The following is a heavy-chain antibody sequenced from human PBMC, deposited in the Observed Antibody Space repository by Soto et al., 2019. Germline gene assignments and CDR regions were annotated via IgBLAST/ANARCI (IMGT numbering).Heavy chain of an antibody. CDR3: ARGHLVGAHFYYYYYGMDV. V-gene: IGHV1-69*01. CDR1: GGTFSSYA. D-gene: IGHD1-26*01. J-gene: IGHJ6*02. Sequence: QVQLVQSGAEVKKPGSSVKVSCKASGGTFSSYAISWVRQAPGQGLEWMGGIIPIFGTANYAQKFQGRVTITADESTSTAYMELSSLRSEDTAVYYCARGHLVGAHFYYYYYGMDVWGQGTTVTVSS. CDR2: IIPIFGTA.